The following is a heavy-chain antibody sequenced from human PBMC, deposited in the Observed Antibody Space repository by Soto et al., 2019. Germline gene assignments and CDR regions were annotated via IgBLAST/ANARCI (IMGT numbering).Heavy chain of an antibody. CDR1: GFTFSSYS. V-gene: IGHV3-21*01. J-gene: IGHJ6*02. CDR2: ISSSSSYI. Sequence: EVQLVESGGGLVKPGGSLRLSCAASGFTFSSYSMNWVRQAPGKGLEWVSSISSSSSYIYYADSVKGRFTISRDNAKNSLYLQMNSLRAEDTAVDYCASTEYYYYGMDVWGQGTTVTVSS. CDR3: ASTEYYYYGMDV.